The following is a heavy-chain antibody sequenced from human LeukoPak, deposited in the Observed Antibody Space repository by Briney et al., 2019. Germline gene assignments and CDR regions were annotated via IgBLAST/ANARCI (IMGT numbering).Heavy chain of an antibody. V-gene: IGHV4-59*12. CDR3: ARAHYSSSCIDY. Sequence: PSETLSLTCTVSGGSISSYYWSWIRQPPGKGLEWIGYIYYSGSTNYNPSLKSRVTISVDTSKNQFSLKLSSVTAADTAVYYCARAHYSSSCIDYWGQGTLVTVSS. CDR1: GGSISSYY. CDR2: IYYSGST. D-gene: IGHD6-13*01. J-gene: IGHJ4*02.